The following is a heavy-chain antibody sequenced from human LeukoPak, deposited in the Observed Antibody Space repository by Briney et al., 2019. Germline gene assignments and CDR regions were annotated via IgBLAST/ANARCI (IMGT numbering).Heavy chain of an antibody. J-gene: IGHJ4*02. V-gene: IGHV4-34*01. D-gene: IGHD6-19*01. CDR1: GGSFSGYY. Sequence: PSETLSLTCAVYGGSFSGYYWSWIRQPPGKGLEWIGEINHSGSTNYNPSLKSRVTISVDTSKNQFSLKLSSVTAADTAVYYCARGPGGDAIAVAGRAGYWGQGTWSPSPQ. CDR3: ARGPGGDAIAVAGRAGY. CDR2: INHSGST.